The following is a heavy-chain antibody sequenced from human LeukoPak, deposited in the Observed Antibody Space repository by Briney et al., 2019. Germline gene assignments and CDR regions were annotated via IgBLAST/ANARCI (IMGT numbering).Heavy chain of an antibody. D-gene: IGHD6-6*01. V-gene: IGHV4-34*01. CDR2: INHSGST. Sequence: SETLSLTCAVYGGSFSGYYWSWIRQPPGQGLEWIGEINHSGSTNYNPSLKSRVTISVYTSKNQFSLKLSSVTAADTAVYYCARGRGYSSSRFDYWGQGTLVSVSS. CDR3: ARGRGYSSSRFDY. CDR1: GGSFSGYY. J-gene: IGHJ4*02.